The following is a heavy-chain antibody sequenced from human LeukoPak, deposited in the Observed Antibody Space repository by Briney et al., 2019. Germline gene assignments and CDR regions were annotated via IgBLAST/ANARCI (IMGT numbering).Heavy chain of an antibody. V-gene: IGHV4-59*01. D-gene: IGHD2-15*01. Sequence: SETLSLTCTVSGGSISSYYWSWIRQPPEKGLEWIGYIYYSGSTNYNPSLKSRVTISVDTSKNQFSLKLSSVTAADTAVYYCASSVVVVAATHPYYYYYMDVWGKGTTVTVSS. J-gene: IGHJ6*03. CDR3: ASSVVVVAATHPYYYYYMDV. CDR2: IYYSGST. CDR1: GGSISSYY.